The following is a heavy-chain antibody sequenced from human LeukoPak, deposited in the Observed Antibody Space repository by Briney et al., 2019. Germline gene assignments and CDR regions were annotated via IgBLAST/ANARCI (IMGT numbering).Heavy chain of an antibody. CDR3: ARDRLVGGSVDY. CDR1: GFTFSSYA. J-gene: IGHJ4*02. D-gene: IGHD1-26*01. CDR2: LSYDGSNK. V-gene: IGHV3-30-3*01. Sequence: GGSLRLSCAASGFTFSSYAMHWVRQAPGKGLEWVAVLSYDGSNKYYADSVKGRFTISRDNSKNTLYLQMNSLRAEDTAVYYCARDRLVGGSVDYWGQGTLVTVSS.